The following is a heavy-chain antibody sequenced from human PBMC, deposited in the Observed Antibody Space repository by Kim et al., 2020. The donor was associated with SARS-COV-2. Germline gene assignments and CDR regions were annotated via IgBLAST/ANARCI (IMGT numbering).Heavy chain of an antibody. J-gene: IGHJ4*02. CDR3: ARDPEGAIAAAADY. CDR1: GFTFSSYA. CDR2: ISYDGSNK. Sequence: GGSLRLSCAASGFTFSSYAMHWVRQAPGKGLEWVAVISYDGSNKYYADSVKGRFTISRDNSKNTLYLQMNSLRAEDTAVYYCARDPEGAIAAAADYWGQGTLVTVSS. D-gene: IGHD6-13*01. V-gene: IGHV3-30-3*01.